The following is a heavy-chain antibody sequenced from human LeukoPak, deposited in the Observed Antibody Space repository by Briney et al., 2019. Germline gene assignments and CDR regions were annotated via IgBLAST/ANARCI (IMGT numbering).Heavy chain of an antibody. Sequence: GGSLRLSCPASGLTVITNDMTWVRQAPEKGLEWVSVLYSDGNTKYADSVQGRFTISRDNSKNTLYLEMNSLSPDDTAVYYCARGVEPLAANTLAYWGQGTLVSVSS. V-gene: IGHV3-53*01. CDR2: LYSDGNT. CDR3: ARGVEPLAANTLAY. CDR1: GLTVITND. J-gene: IGHJ4*02. D-gene: IGHD1-14*01.